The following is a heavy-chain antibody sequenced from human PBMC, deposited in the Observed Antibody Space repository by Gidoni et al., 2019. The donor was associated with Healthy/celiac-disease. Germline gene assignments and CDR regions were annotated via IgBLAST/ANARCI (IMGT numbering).Heavy chain of an antibody. CDR1: GFTFSSYG. CDR2: ISYDGSNK. D-gene: IGHD1-26*01. Sequence: QVQLVASGGGVVQPGRSLRLSCAASGFTFSSYGMHWVRQAPGKGLEWVAVISYDGSNKYYADSVKGRFTISGDNSKNTLYLQMNSLRAEDTAVYYCAKDQMGATTLDYWGQGTLVTVSS. J-gene: IGHJ4*02. V-gene: IGHV3-30*18. CDR3: AKDQMGATTLDY.